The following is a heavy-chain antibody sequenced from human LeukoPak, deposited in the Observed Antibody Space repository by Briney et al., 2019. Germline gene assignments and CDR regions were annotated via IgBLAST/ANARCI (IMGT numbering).Heavy chain of an antibody. V-gene: IGHV1-2*02. Sequence: GASVKVSCKASGGTFISYAISWVRQAPGQGLEWMGWIYPNSGGTKYAQKFQGRVTMTRDTSISTAYLELSRLRSDDTAVYYCARGLQENLAWLQAFSAFDIWGQGTMVTVSS. CDR3: ARGLQENLAWLQAFSAFDI. J-gene: IGHJ3*02. D-gene: IGHD6-19*01. CDR2: IYPNSGGT. CDR1: GGTFISYA.